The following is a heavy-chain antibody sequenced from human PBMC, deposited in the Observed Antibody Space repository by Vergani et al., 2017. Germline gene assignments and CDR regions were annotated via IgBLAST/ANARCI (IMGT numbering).Heavy chain of an antibody. V-gene: IGHV3-23*03. J-gene: IGHJ4*02. CDR2: IYSGGST. Sequence: EVQLLESGGGLVQPGGSLRLSCAASGFTFSSYAMSWVRQAPGKGLEWVSVIYSGGSTYYADSVKGRFTISRDNSKNTLYLQMNSLRAEDTAVYYCAKDEGSTYCGGDCATGADYWGQGTLVTVSS. CDR1: GFTFSSYA. CDR3: AKDEGSTYCGGDCATGADY. D-gene: IGHD2-21*02.